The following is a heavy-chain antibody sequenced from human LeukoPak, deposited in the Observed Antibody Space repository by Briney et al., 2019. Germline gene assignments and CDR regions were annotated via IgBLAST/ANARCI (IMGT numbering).Heavy chain of an antibody. D-gene: IGHD1-26*01. CDR1: AFTFSDYS. V-gene: IGHV3-48*01. Sequence: AGGSLRLSCAASAFTFSDYSINWVRQAPGKGLEWISYISGRSSTIYYADSVRGRFTISRDNAKNSMYLQMNSLRAEDTAVYYCQRNRRTSGSYFLDFWGKGTLVTVSS. J-gene: IGHJ4*02. CDR3: QRNRRTSGSYFLDF. CDR2: ISGRSSTI.